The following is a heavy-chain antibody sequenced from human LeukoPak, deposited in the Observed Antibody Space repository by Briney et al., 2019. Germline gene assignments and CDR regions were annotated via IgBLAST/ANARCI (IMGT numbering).Heavy chain of an antibody. D-gene: IGHD3-10*01. CDR3: TKRGTGGSGSHMDS. V-gene: IGHV3-23*01. J-gene: IGHJ4*02. CDR1: GSIFRDYA. CDR2: ISGRTGAT. Sequence: GGSQRLSCVASGSIFRDYAINWVRQAPGKGLEWVATISGRTGATYYGDSVKGRFTISRDNSENTLYLQMDSLRVEDTALYYCTKRGTGGSGSHMDSWGQGILVTVSS.